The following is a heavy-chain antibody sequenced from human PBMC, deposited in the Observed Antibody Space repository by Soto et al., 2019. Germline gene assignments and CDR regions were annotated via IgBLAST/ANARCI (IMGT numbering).Heavy chain of an antibody. V-gene: IGHV1-18*01. CDR3: ARDSLMIDVIDAFDI. D-gene: IGHD3-22*01. CDR1: GYTFTSYG. J-gene: IGHJ3*02. Sequence: QVQLVQSGAEVKKPGASVKVSCKASGYTFTSYGISWVRQAPGQGLEWMGWISAYNGKTNYAQKLQGRDTTTTDTSTRTAYMELRSLRSDDTAVYYCARDSLMIDVIDAFDIWGQGTMVTVSS. CDR2: ISAYNGKT.